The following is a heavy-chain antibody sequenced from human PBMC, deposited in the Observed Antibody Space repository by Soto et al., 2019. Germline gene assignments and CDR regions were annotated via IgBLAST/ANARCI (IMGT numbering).Heavy chain of an antibody. V-gene: IGHV1-18*01. CDR2: ISAYNGNT. CDR3: ARDSLGGWLHDWFDP. Sequence: QVQLVQSGAEVKKPGASGKVSCKASGYTFTSYGISWVRQAPGQGLEWMGWISAYNGNTNYAQKLQGRVTMTTDTSTSTAYMELRSLRSDDTAVYYCARDSLGGWLHDWFDPWGQGTLVTVSS. CDR1: GYTFTSYG. D-gene: IGHD3-9*01. J-gene: IGHJ5*02.